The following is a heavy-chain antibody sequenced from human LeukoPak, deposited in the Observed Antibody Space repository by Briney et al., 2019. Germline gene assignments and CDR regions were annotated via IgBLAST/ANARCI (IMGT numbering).Heavy chain of an antibody. CDR1: GYSFNSYG. D-gene: IGHD3-10*01. J-gene: IGHJ4*02. V-gene: IGHV1-18*01. CDR2: LSVYNGHT. Sequence: ASVKVSCKASGYSFNSYGIGWVRQAPGQGLEWMGWLSVYNGHTSYAQKLQGRVTMTTDTSTSTAYMELRSLRSDDTAVYYCARGSGSYLYWGQGTLVTVSS. CDR3: ARGSGSYLY.